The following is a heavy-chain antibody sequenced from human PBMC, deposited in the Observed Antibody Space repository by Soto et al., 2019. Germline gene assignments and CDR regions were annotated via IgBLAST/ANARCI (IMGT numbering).Heavy chain of an antibody. CDR2: IIPIFGTA. D-gene: IGHD6-13*01. CDR3: ARDQSIAAAGPDY. CDR1: GCTFSSYA. Sequence: SVKVSCKASGCTFSSYAISWVRQAPGQGLEWMGGIIPIFGTANYAQKFQGRVTITRDTSASTAYMELSSLRSEDTAVYYCARDQSIAAAGPDYWGQGTLVTVSS. V-gene: IGHV1-69*05. J-gene: IGHJ4*02.